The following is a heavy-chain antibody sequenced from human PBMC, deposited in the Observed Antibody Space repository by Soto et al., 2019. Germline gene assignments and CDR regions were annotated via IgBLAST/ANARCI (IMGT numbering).Heavy chain of an antibody. CDR1: GFTFSNAW. J-gene: IGHJ6*02. CDR2: IKSKTDGGTT. V-gene: IGHV3-15*01. Sequence: GGSLRLSCAASGFTFSNAWMSWVRQAPGKGLEWVGRIKSKTDGGTTDYAAPVKGRFTISRDDSKNTLYLQMNSLKTEDTAVYYCSTYCTNGVCYYYYGMDVWGQGTTVTVSS. D-gene: IGHD2-8*01. CDR3: STYCTNGVCYYYYGMDV.